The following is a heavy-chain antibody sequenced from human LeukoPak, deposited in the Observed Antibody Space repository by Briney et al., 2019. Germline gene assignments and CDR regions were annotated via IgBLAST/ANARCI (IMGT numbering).Heavy chain of an antibody. CDR3: ARDRVSSRSTFDY. D-gene: IGHD6-13*01. V-gene: IGHV3-30-3*01. CDR1: GFTFSSYA. CDR2: ISYDGSNK. J-gene: IGHJ4*02. Sequence: SGGSLRLSCAASGFTFSSYAMHWVRQAPGKGLEWVAVISYDGSNKYYADSVKGRFTISRDNSKNTLYLQMNSLRAEDTAVYYCARDRVSSRSTFDYWGQGTLVTVSS.